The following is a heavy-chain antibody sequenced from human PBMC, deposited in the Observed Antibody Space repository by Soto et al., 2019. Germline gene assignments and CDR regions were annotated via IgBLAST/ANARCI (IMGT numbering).Heavy chain of an antibody. V-gene: IGHV3-11*01. CDR3: ERVVGRRFLDY. J-gene: IGHJ4*02. CDR1: GFSLGDYY. D-gene: IGHD1-1*01. CDR2: ISSTGSNT. Sequence: PGGSLRLSCVASGFSLGDYYMSWVRQPPGKGLEWVSYISSTGSNTYDVDSVKGRFTISRDNTKNSLFLQMNSVRVEDTAVYYCERVVGRRFLDYWGQGTLVTVYS.